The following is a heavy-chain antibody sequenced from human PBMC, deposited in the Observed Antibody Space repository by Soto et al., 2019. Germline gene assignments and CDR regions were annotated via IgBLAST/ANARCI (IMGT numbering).Heavy chain of an antibody. D-gene: IGHD6-19*01. CDR3: GRHAYSSVDY. CDR1: GDSISSPTYY. CDR2: IYYSGRT. V-gene: IGHV4-39*01. J-gene: IGHJ4*02. Sequence: PSETLSLTCTVSGDSISSPTYYWGWIRQPPGKGLEWIGTIYYSGRTDYNPSLRSRVAISADTSKNQSSLKLSSVTAADTAVYYCGRHAYSSVDYWGPGTLVTVSS.